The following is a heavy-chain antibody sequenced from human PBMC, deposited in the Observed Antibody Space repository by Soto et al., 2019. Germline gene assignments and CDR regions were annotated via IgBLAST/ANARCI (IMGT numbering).Heavy chain of an antibody. V-gene: IGHV1-46*01. CDR1: GYTFTSYY. D-gene: IGHD6-6*01. J-gene: IGHJ5*02. CDR3: ARDLSQKYTAARRSWFDP. Sequence: QVQLVQSGAEVKKPGASVKVSCKASGYTFTSYYMHWVRQAPGQGLEWMGIINPSGGSTSYAQKFQGRVTTTRDTTTSTVYMELSSWRSEDTAVYYCARDLSQKYTAARRSWFDPWGQGTLVTVSS. CDR2: INPSGGST.